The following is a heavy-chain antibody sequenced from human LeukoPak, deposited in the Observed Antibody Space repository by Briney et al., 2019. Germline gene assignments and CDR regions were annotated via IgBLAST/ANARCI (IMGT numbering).Heavy chain of an antibody. Sequence: SETLSLTCAVYGGSFSGYYWSWIRQPPGKGLEWIEEINHSGSTNYNPSLKSRVTISVDTSKNQFSLKLSSVTAADTAVYYCARWDGLLWFGEPTNWFDPWGQGTLVTVSS. V-gene: IGHV4-34*01. J-gene: IGHJ5*02. D-gene: IGHD3-10*01. CDR2: INHSGST. CDR3: ARWDGLLWFGEPTNWFDP. CDR1: GGSFSGYY.